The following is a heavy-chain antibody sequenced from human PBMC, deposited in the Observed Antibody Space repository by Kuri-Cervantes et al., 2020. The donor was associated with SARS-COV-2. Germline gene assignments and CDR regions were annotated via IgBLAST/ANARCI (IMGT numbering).Heavy chain of an antibody. CDR3: AKRPKDRLFYGDLNLVYYFDY. D-gene: IGHD4-17*01. Sequence: GESLKISCAASGFTFSNAWMSWVRQAPGKGLEWVGRIKSKTDGGTTDYAAPVKGRFTISRDDSKNTLYLQMNSLRAEDTAVYYCAKRPKDRLFYGDLNLVYYFDYWGQGTLVTVSS. J-gene: IGHJ4*02. CDR2: IKSKTDGGTT. CDR1: GFTFSNAW. V-gene: IGHV3-15*01.